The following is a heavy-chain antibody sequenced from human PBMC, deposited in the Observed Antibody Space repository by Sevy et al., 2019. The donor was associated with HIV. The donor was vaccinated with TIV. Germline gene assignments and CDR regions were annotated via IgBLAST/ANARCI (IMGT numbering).Heavy chain of an antibody. CDR2: LKSKRLDGTL. CDR1: GFTFGDFA. V-gene: IGHV3-49*04. CDR3: TGGKGAQSIFDY. D-gene: IGHD1-26*01. Sequence: GGSLRLSCTTSGFTFGDFAMNWVRQAPGKGLEWVAFLKSKRLDGTLNHAGSVKGRFTITRDDSKGMAYLQMNDLKSEDTGVYYCTGGKGAQSIFDYWGQGALVTVSS. J-gene: IGHJ4*02.